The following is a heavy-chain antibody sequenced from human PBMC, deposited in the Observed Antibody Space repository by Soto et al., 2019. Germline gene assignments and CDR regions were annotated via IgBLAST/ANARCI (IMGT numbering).Heavy chain of an antibody. D-gene: IGHD2-21*01. CDR2: INHSGST. V-gene: IGHV4-34*01. Sequence: PSETLSLTCAVYGGSFSGYYWSWIRQPPGKGLEWIGEINHSGSTNYNPSLKSRVTISVDTSKNQFSLKLSSVTAADTAVYYCARSGAYCGGDCYSDYWGQGTLVTVSS. CDR3: ARSGAYCGGDCYSDY. J-gene: IGHJ4*02. CDR1: GGSFSGYY.